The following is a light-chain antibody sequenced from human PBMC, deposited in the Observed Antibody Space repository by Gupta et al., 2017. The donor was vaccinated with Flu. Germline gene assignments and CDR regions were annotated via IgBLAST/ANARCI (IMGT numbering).Light chain of an antibody. V-gene: IGKV1-39*01. CDR1: QTISNY. J-gene: IGKJ2*04. CDR2: AAS. CDR3: QQSYSTPSCS. Sequence: DIQMTQSPSSLSASVGDRVTITCRASQTISNYLNWYQQKPGKAPKLLIYAASNLQSGVPSRFSGSGSGTHFALTISSLQPEDFATYYCQQSYSTPSCSFGQGTKLEIK.